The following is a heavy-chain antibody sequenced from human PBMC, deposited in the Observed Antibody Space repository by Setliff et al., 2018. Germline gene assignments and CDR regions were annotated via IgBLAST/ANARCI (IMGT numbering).Heavy chain of an antibody. CDR2: IYHSGSA. D-gene: IGHD3-10*01. Sequence: SETLSLTCAVSGGSISDNNWWSWVRQPPGKGLEWIGEIYHSGSANYNPSLKSRVTTSVDKSKNQFSLKLTSVTAADTAVYYCARLSYYGSGSYYDFDSWGQGTLVTVSS. J-gene: IGHJ4*02. CDR3: ARLSYYGSGSYYDFDS. CDR1: GGSISDNNW. V-gene: IGHV4-4*02.